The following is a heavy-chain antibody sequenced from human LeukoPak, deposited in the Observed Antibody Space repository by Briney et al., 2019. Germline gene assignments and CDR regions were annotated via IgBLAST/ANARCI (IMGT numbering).Heavy chain of an antibody. CDR2: INHSGST. CDR1: GGSFSGYY. D-gene: IGHD1-26*01. J-gene: IGHJ4*02. CDR3: ARCESILRELSHFDY. V-gene: IGHV4-34*01. Sequence: SETLSLTCAVYGGSFSGYYWSWIRQPPGKGLEWIGEINHSGSTNYNPSLKSRVTISVDTSKNQFSLKLSSVTAADTAVYYCARCESILRELSHFDYWGQGTLVTVSS.